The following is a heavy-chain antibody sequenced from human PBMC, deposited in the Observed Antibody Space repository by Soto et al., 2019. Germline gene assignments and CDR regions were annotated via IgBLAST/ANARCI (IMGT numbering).Heavy chain of an antibody. CDR3: ARHNTGYASTWLFDY. CDR1: GGSISTTSNY. CDR2: IYSGGSI. V-gene: IGHV4-39*01. Sequence: QLQLRESGPGLVKPSETLSLSCDVSGGSISTTSNYWGWIRQPPGKGLQWIGSIYSGGSIFYNPSLKSRVTISVDTSKHQFSLTLTSVTAADTAVYFCARHNTGYASTWLFDYWGQGTLVTVSS. J-gene: IGHJ4*02. D-gene: IGHD2-2*01.